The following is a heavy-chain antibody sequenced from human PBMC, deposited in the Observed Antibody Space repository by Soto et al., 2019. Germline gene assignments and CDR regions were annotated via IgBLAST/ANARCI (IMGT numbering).Heavy chain of an antibody. J-gene: IGHJ4*02. D-gene: IGHD1-1*01. CDR3: ARGGPPLPNLEPRAFDY. CDR1: GLTFSSYA. V-gene: IGHV3-30-3*01. Sequence: PGGSLRLSCAASGLTFSSYAMHWVRQAPGKGLEGGAVISYDGSNKYYADSVKGRFTISRDNSKNTLYLQMNSLSAEDTAVYYCARGGPPLPNLEPRAFDYWGQGTQVTVSS. CDR2: ISYDGSNK.